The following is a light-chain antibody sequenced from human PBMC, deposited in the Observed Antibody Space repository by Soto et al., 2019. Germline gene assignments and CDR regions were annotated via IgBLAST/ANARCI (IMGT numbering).Light chain of an antibody. CDR1: SSDVGNYKY. V-gene: IGLV2-14*01. Sequence: QSALTQPASASGSPGQSITISCTGTSSDVGNYKYVSWYQQHPGKAPKLIIYEVSNRPSGVSNRFSGSKSGNTASLTISGLQDEDETADYCFSSTSSGTYVFGTGTKLTVL. J-gene: IGLJ1*01. CDR2: EVS. CDR3: FSSTSSGTYV.